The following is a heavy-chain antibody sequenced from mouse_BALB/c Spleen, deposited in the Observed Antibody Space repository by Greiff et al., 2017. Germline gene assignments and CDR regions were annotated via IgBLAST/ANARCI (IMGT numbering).Heavy chain of an antibody. D-gene: IGHD2-1*01. CDR1: GFTFTDYY. CDR3: ARPNGNYWYFDV. V-gene: IGHV7-3*02. J-gene: IGHJ1*01. Sequence: DVKLVESGGGLVQPGGSLRLSCATSGFTFTDYYMSWVRQPPGKALEWLGFIRNKANGYTTEYSASVKGRFTISRDNSQSILYLQMNTLRAEDSATYYCARPNGNYWYFDVWGAGTTVTVSS. CDR2: IRNKANGYTT.